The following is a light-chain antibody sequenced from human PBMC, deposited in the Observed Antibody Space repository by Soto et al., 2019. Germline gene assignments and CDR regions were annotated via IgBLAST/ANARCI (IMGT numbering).Light chain of an antibody. V-gene: IGKV1-39*01. Sequence: IQMTQSPSSLSASLGDRVTITCRASQSVSTFVSWFQFKPGKAPQPLIYAASSLQTGVPSRFSGSGSGTDFTLIISSLQPEDFATYYCQQSYNRPLTFGGGTKVDIK. CDR1: QSVSTF. CDR3: QQSYNRPLT. CDR2: AAS. J-gene: IGKJ4*01.